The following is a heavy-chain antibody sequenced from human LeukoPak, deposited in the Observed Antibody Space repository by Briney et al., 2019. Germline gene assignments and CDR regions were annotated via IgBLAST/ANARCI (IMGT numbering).Heavy chain of an antibody. CDR3: AREYQWELKAFDY. CDR1: GGSISSYY. V-gene: IGHV4-59*01. CDR2: IYYIGST. Sequence: SETLSLTCTVSGGSISSYYWSWIRQPPGKGLEWIGDIYYIGSTNYNPSLKSRVTISVDTSKNQFSLKLSSVTAADTAVYYCAREYQWELKAFDYWGQGTLVTVSS. J-gene: IGHJ4*02. D-gene: IGHD1-26*01.